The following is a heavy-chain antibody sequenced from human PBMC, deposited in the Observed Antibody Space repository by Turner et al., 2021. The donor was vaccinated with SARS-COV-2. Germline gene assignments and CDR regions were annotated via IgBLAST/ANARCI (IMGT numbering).Heavy chain of an antibody. CDR3: AKDHVTVAAYFDY. J-gene: IGHJ4*02. CDR2: ISYHGSNK. CDR1: GFNFSTYG. V-gene: IGHV3-30*18. Sequence: QVQLVESGGGVVQPGRSLRLSCLAYGFNFSTYGMHWVRQAPGKGLEWVAVISYHGSNKYYADSVKGRFTISRDNSKNTLYLQMNSLRAEDTAVYYCAKDHVTVAAYFDYWGQGTLVTVSS. D-gene: IGHD6-19*01.